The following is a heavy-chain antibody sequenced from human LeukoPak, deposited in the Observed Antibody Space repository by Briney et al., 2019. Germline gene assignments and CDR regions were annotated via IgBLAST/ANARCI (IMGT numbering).Heavy chain of an antibody. CDR3: ARDQRRYYGSGSTYNWFDP. V-gene: IGHV4-61*02. Sequence: PSQTLSLTCTVSGGSISSGSYYWSWVRQPAGKGLEWIGRIYTSGSTNYNPSLKSRVTISVDTSKNQFSLKLSSVTAADTAVYYCARDQRRYYGSGSTYNWFDPWGQGTLVTVSS. D-gene: IGHD3-10*01. J-gene: IGHJ5*02. CDR1: GGSISSGSYY. CDR2: IYTSGST.